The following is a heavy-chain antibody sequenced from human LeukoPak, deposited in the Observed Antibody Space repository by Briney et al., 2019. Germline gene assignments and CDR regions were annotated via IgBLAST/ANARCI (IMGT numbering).Heavy chain of an antibody. D-gene: IGHD4-17*01. Sequence: GGSLRLSCAASGFTFSSYAMSWVRQAPGKGLEWVSGISGSGGSTYYAHSVKGRFTISRDNSKNTLYLQMNSLRAEDTAVYYCAEDPNGDYVGGFDIWGQGTMVTVSS. V-gene: IGHV3-23*01. CDR3: AEDPNGDYVGGFDI. CDR1: GFTFSSYA. J-gene: IGHJ3*02. CDR2: ISGSGGST.